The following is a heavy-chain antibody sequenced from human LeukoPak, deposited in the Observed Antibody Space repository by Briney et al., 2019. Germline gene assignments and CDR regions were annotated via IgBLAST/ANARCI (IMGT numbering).Heavy chain of an antibody. J-gene: IGHJ3*02. D-gene: IGHD4-11*01. CDR1: GFTFSSYS. CDR2: IYYSGST. Sequence: GSLRLSCAASGFTFSSYSMNWIRQPPGKGLEWIGSIYYSGSTYYNPSLKSRVTISVDTSKNQFSLKLSSVTAADTAVYYCAGGDYHRDDAFDIWGQGTMVTVSS. V-gene: IGHV4-39*07. CDR3: AGGDYHRDDAFDI.